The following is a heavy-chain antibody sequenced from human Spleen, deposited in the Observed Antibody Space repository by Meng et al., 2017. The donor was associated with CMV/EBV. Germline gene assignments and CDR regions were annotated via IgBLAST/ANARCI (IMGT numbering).Heavy chain of an antibody. CDR2: TSGTGGIT. V-gene: IGHV3-23*01. CDR3: ARSGLVIVGATGGDY. CDR1: GFSFSSYA. D-gene: IGHD1-26*01. Sequence: LSLTCAASGFSFSSYAMSWVRQAPGKGLVWVSITSGTGGITYYADSVKGRFTLTRDNSRNMMYLEMNSLRAEDTAVYYCARSGLVIVGATGGDYWGQGTLVTVSS. J-gene: IGHJ4*02.